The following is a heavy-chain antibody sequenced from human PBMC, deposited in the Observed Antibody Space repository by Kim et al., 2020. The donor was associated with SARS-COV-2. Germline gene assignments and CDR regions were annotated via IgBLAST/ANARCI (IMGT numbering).Heavy chain of an antibody. CDR3: ARGAYSSGWYDNWFDP. D-gene: IGHD6-19*01. J-gene: IGHJ5*02. Sequence: GGSLRLSCAASGFTFSSYWMSWVRQAPGKGLEWVANIKQDGSEKYYVDSVKGRFTISRDNAKNSLYLQMNSLRAEDTAVYYCARGAYSSGWYDNWFDPWGQGTLVTVSS. V-gene: IGHV3-7*01. CDR1: GFTFSSYW. CDR2: IKQDGSEK.